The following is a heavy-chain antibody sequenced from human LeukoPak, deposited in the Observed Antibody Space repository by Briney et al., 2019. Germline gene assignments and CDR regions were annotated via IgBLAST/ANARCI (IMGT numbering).Heavy chain of an antibody. Sequence: SGTLSLTCAVSGGSISSSNWWSWVRQPPGKGLEWIGEIYHSGSTNYNPSLKSRVTISVDTSKNQFSLKLSSVTAADTAVYYCARVEGEPRYFDYWGQGTLVTVSS. CDR2: IYHSGST. CDR1: GGSISSSNW. D-gene: IGHD1-26*01. J-gene: IGHJ4*02. V-gene: IGHV4-4*02. CDR3: ARVEGEPRYFDY.